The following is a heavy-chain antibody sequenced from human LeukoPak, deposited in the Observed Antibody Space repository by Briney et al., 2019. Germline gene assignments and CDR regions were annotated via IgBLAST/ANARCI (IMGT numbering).Heavy chain of an antibody. CDR3: AKARTLYDYGGNPFDY. CDR1: GFTFSSYG. Sequence: GGSLRLSCAASGFTFSSYGMHWVRQAPGKGLEWVAFILYDGSNKYYADTVKGRFTISRDNSKNTLYLQMNSLRAEDTAVYYCAKARTLYDYGGNPFDYWGQGTLVTVSS. J-gene: IGHJ4*02. D-gene: IGHD4-23*01. V-gene: IGHV3-30*02. CDR2: ILYDGSNK.